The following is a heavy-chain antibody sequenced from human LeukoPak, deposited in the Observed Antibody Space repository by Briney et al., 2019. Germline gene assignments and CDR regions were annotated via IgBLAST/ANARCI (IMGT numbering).Heavy chain of an antibody. V-gene: IGHV3-9*01. CDR1: GFTFDDYA. Sequence: GGSLRLSCAASGFTFDDYAMPWVRQAPGKGLEWVSGISWNSGSIGYADSVKGRFTISRDNAKNSLYLQMNSLRAEDTAVYYCARDQRVVSYGMDVWGQGTTVTVSS. J-gene: IGHJ6*02. CDR2: ISWNSGSI. CDR3: ARDQRVVSYGMDV. D-gene: IGHD3-3*01.